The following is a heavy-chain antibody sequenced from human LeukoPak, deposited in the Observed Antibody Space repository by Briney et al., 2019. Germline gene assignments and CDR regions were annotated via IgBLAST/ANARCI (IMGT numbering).Heavy chain of an antibody. CDR2: IKQDGSEK. V-gene: IGHV3-7*01. CDR3: ARDARSSYYYDSSGYYRRDAFDI. D-gene: IGHD3-22*01. Sequence: GGSLRLSCAASGFTFSSYWMSWVRQAPGKGLEWVANIKQDGSEKYYVDSVKGRFTISRDNAKNSLYLQMNSLRAEDTAVYYCARDARSSYYYDSSGYYRRDAFDIWGQGTMVTVSS. CDR1: GFTFSSYW. J-gene: IGHJ3*02.